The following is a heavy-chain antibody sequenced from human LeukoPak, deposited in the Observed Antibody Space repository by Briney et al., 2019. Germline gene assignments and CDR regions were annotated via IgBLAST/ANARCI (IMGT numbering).Heavy chain of an antibody. D-gene: IGHD2-2*01. CDR2: IYYSGST. CDR3: ARDGIVVVPAATRPYYYYYYMDV. CDR1: GGSISSYY. J-gene: IGHJ6*03. V-gene: IGHV4-59*12. Sequence: SETLSLTCTVSGGSISSYYWSWLRQPPGKGLEWIGYIYYSGSTNYNPSLKSRATISVDTSKNQFSLKLSSVTAADTAVYYCARDGIVVVPAATRPYYYYYYMDVWGKGTTVTVSS.